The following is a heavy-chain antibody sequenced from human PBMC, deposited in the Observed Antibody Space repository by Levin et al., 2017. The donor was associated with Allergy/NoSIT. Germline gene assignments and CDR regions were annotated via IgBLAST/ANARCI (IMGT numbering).Heavy chain of an antibody. D-gene: IGHD3-10*01. Sequence: ASVKVSCKASGYTFTGYYMHWVRQAPGQGLEWMGWINPNSGGTNYAQKFQGRVTMTRDTSISTAYMELSRLRSDDTAVYYCARVPAPYGPARHYYYGMDVWGQGTTVTVSS. CDR2: INPNSGGT. V-gene: IGHV1-2*02. CDR1: GYTFTGYY. CDR3: ARVPAPYGPARHYYYGMDV. J-gene: IGHJ6*02.